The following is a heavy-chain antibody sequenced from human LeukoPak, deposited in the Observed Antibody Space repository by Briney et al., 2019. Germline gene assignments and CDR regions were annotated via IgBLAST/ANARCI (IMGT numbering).Heavy chain of an antibody. D-gene: IGHD3-10*01. J-gene: IGHJ4*02. CDR3: ARKAGYYYGSGDY. CDR1: GFTFNIYA. CDR2: IGGSGGST. V-gene: IGHV3-23*01. Sequence: PGGTLRPSCAASGFTFNIYAMNWVRQAPGKGLEWVSSIGGSGGSTYYADSVKGRFTISRDNSKNTLYLQMNSLRAEDTAVYYCARKAGYYYGSGDYWGQGTLVTVSS.